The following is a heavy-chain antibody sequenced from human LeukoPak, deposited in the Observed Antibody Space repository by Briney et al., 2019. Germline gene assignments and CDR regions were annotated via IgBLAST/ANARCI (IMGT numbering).Heavy chain of an antibody. J-gene: IGHJ5*02. D-gene: IGHD5-24*01. CDR1: GFTFSSYA. Sequence: GGSLRLSCAASGFTFSSYAMHWVRQAPGKGLEWVAVISYDGSNKYYADSVKGRFTISRDNSKNTLYLQMNSLRAEDTAMYYSARGSMSTITYDWFDPWGQGTLVTVSS. V-gene: IGHV3-30*04. CDR2: ISYDGSNK. CDR3: ARGSMSTITYDWFDP.